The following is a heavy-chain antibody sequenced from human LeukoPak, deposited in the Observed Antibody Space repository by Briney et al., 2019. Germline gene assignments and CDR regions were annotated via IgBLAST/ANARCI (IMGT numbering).Heavy chain of an antibody. Sequence: SETLSLTCTVSGGSISSYYWSWIRQPPGKGLEWIGYIYYSGSTNYNPSLKSRVTISVDTSKNQFSLKLSSVTAADTAVYYCASQTYYYDSSGYSFGGEYWGQGTLVTVSS. CDR3: ASQTYYYDSSGYSFGGEY. CDR1: GGSISSYY. J-gene: IGHJ4*02. CDR2: IYYSGST. D-gene: IGHD3-22*01. V-gene: IGHV4-59*12.